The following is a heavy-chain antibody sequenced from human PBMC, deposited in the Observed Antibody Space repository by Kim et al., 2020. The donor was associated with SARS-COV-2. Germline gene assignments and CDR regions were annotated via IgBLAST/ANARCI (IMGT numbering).Heavy chain of an antibody. V-gene: IGHV1-18*01. J-gene: IGHJ4*02. CDR3: ARDLRRGMNRFDY. D-gene: IGHD1-20*01. Sequence: AQKLQGRVTMTTDTSTSTAYMELRSLRSDDTAVYYCARDLRRGMNRFDYWGQGTLVTVSS.